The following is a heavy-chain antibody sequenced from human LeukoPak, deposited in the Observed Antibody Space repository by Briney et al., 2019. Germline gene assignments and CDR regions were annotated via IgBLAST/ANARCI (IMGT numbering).Heavy chain of an antibody. D-gene: IGHD3-22*01. J-gene: IGHJ3*02. CDR3: ASARTMIVDRAFDI. CDR2: ITSGSSYI. Sequence: GGSLRLSCAASGFTFSSYNMNWVRQAPGKGLEWVSSITSGSSYIYYTDSVKGRFTISRDNAKNSLYLQMNSLRAEDTAVYYCASARTMIVDRAFDIWGQGTMVTVSS. V-gene: IGHV3-21*01. CDR1: GFTFSSYN.